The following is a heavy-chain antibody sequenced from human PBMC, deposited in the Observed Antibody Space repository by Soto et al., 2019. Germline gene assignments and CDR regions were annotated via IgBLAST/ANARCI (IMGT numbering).Heavy chain of an antibody. D-gene: IGHD3-16*02. CDR2: MNPGSGST. CDR3: ARSSAGVFGIIIEGSNWLAP. V-gene: IGHV1-8*01. J-gene: IGHJ5*02. CDR1: GSTFTNDD. Sequence: ASVTVSCTASGSTFTNDDVSCGRKATGQVLEWMGWMNPGSGSTRFAQTFQGRITMTRDTSTSTVYMELRSLRSEDTAIYYCARSSAGVFGIIIEGSNWLAPWGQGSLVTVAS.